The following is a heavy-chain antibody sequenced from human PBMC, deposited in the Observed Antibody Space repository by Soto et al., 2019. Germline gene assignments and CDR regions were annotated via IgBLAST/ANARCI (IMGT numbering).Heavy chain of an antibody. CDR1: GFTFSSYA. CDR2: ISGSGGST. J-gene: IGHJ4*02. Sequence: GGSLRPSCAASGFTFSSYAMSWVRQAPGKGLEWVSAISGSGGSTYYADSVKGRFTISRDNSKNTLYLQMNGLRVEDTAVYYCAKDRLAGNFVYWGQGTQVTVSS. CDR3: AKDRLAGNFVY. V-gene: IGHV3-23*01.